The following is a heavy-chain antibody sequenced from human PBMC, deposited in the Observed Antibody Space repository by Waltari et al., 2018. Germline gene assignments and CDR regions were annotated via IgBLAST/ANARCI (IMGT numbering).Heavy chain of an antibody. D-gene: IGHD4-17*01. Sequence: QLQLQESGPGLVKPSETLSLTCTVSGCSISTNYNWGWIRQPPGKGLEWMGNMQYRGSTFYNPSLESRVTISLDTWKNQFSRRLSSVGAADTAVYFCGRIAFGDEGGYFQYWGQGTLVTVSS. CDR3: GRIAFGDEGGYFQY. J-gene: IGHJ1*01. CDR2: MQYRGST. V-gene: IGHV4-39*01. CDR1: GCSISTNYN.